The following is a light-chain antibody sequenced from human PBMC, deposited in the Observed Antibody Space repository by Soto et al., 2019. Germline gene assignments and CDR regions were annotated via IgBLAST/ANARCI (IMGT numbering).Light chain of an antibody. V-gene: IGLV2-23*01. J-gene: IGLJ3*02. Sequence: QSALTQPASVSGSPGQSITISCTGTSSDVGSYNLVSWYQQHPGKAPKLMIYEGSKRPSGVSNRFSGSKSGNTASLTISGLQAEDEADYYCCSYAGSSTFWVFGGGTSSPS. CDR2: EGS. CDR1: SSDVGSYNL. CDR3: CSYAGSSTFWV.